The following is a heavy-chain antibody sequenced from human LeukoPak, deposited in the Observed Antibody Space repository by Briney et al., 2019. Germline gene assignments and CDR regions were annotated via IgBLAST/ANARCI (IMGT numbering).Heavy chain of an antibody. CDR2: INHSGST. CDR1: GGSISPFY. J-gene: IGHJ5*02. Sequence: NPSETLSLTCTVSGGSISPFYWNWIRQPPGKGLEWIGEINHSGSTNYNPSLKSRVTISIDTSKNQFSLEMSSVTAADTAVYYCARGRGARSSRWYNWFDPWGQGTLVTVSS. CDR3: ARGRGARSSRWYNWFDP. V-gene: IGHV4-34*01. D-gene: IGHD6-13*01.